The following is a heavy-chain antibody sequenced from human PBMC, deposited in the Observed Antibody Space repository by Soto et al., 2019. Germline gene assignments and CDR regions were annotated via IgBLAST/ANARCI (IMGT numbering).Heavy chain of an antibody. CDR2: IGTAGDT. CDR3: ARAKNQGGYDFWSGYYNGYYYYGMDV. CDR1: GFTFSSYD. J-gene: IGHJ6*02. V-gene: IGHV3-13*01. Sequence: GGSLRLSCAASGFTFSSYDMHWVRQATGKGLEWVSAIGTAGDTYYPGSVKGRFTISRENAKNSLYLQMNSLRAGDTAVYYCARAKNQGGYDFWSGYYNGYYYYGMDVWGQGTTVTVSS. D-gene: IGHD3-3*01.